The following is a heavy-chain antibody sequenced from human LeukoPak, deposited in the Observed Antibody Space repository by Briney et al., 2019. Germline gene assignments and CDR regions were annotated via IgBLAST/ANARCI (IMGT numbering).Heavy chain of an antibody. D-gene: IGHD6-13*01. V-gene: IGHV1-2*04. J-gene: IGHJ4*02. CDR3: ARGVRQLETPDYFDY. Sequence: ASVKVSCKASGYTFTGYYMHWVRQAPGQGLEWMGWINPNSGGTNYAQKFQGWVTMTRDTSISTAYMELSRLRSDDTAVHYCARGVRQLETPDYFDYWGQGTLVTVSS. CDR1: GYTFTGYY. CDR2: INPNSGGT.